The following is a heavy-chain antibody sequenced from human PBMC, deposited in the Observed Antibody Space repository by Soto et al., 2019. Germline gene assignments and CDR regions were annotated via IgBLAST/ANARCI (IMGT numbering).Heavy chain of an antibody. J-gene: IGHJ6*02. CDR2: INHSGST. Sequence: PSETLSLTCAVYGGSFSGYYWSWIRQPPGKGLEWIGEINHSGSTNYNPSLKSRVTISVDTSKNQFSLKLSSVTAADTAVYYCARGATGDLYYYYGMEVWGQGTTVTGSS. V-gene: IGHV4-34*01. CDR1: GGSFSGYY. D-gene: IGHD4-4*01. CDR3: ARGATGDLYYYYGMEV.